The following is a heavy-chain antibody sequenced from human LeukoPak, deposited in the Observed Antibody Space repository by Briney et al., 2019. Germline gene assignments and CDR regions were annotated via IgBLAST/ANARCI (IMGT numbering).Heavy chain of an antibody. CDR1: GFTFSSYA. J-gene: IGHJ4*02. Sequence: GGSLRLSCAASGFTFSSYAMSWVRQAPGKGLEWVSAISGSGGSTYYADSVKGRFTISRDNSKNTLYLQMNSLRVEDAAFYYCAKDNRRHYTSGPNPDSLHWGQGALVTVSS. CDR3: AKDNRRHYTSGPNPDSLH. CDR2: ISGSGGST. D-gene: IGHD6-19*01. V-gene: IGHV3-23*01.